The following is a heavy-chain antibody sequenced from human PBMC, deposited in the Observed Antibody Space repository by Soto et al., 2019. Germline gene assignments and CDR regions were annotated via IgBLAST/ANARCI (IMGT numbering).Heavy chain of an antibody. J-gene: IGHJ6*02. Sequence: VQMLESGGGVVQPGRSLRLTCAASGFTFSDYGMHWVRQAPRKGLEWVAVVSDDGSSEYYADSVKGRFTISRDNSKNTLHLQTSSRRTEETAVYYCATAGYCVRGKCYDYYRYGMDVWGRGSTVTV. V-gene: IGHV3-30*03. CDR3: ATAGYCVRGKCYDYYRYGMDV. CDR2: VSDDGSSE. CDR1: GFTFSDYG. D-gene: IGHD3-10*01.